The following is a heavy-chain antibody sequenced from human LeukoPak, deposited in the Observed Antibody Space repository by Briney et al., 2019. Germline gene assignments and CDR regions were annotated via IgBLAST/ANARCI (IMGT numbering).Heavy chain of an antibody. J-gene: IGHJ5*02. CDR1: GGSISSSSYY. CDR2: IYYSGST. Sequence: SETLSLTCTVSGGSISSSSYYWGWIRQPPGKGLEWIGSIYYSGSTYYNPSLKSRVTISVDTSKNQFSLKLSSVTAADMAVYYCARRWVVNWFDPWGQGTLVTVSS. V-gene: IGHV4-39*01. D-gene: IGHD2-15*01. CDR3: ARRWVVNWFDP.